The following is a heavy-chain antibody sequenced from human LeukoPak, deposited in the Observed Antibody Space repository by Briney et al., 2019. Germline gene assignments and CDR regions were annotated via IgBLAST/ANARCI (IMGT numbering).Heavy chain of an antibody. V-gene: IGHV3-53*01. D-gene: IGHD6-25*01. Sequence: PGGSLTLSCAASRFTVSSNYMIGLRQAPGEGREGVSVIYSGGSTYYGDSVKGRFTISRDNSKNALYLQMHSLRAQDTAVFYCATWPAAGFDPWGQGTLVTVSS. CDR3: ATWPAAGFDP. CDR2: IYSGGST. CDR1: RFTVSSNY. J-gene: IGHJ5*02.